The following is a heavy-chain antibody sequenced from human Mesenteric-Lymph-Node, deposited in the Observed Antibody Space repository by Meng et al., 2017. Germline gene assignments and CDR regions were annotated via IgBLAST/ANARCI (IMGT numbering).Heavy chain of an antibody. CDR2: ISSSGSTI. Sequence: GGSLRLSCAASGFTFSSYEMNWVRQAPGKGLEWVSYISSSGSTIYYADSVKGRFTISRDNAKNSLYLQMNSLRAEDTAVYYCARVGDDTIDYWGQGTLVTVSS. CDR1: GFTFSSYE. V-gene: IGHV3-48*03. J-gene: IGHJ4*02. D-gene: IGHD3-16*01. CDR3: ARVGDDTIDY.